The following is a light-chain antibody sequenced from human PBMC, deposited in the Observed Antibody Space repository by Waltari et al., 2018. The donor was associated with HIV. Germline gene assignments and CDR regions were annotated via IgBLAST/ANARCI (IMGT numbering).Light chain of an antibody. CDR2: DDS. J-gene: IGLJ2*01. V-gene: IGLV3-21*02. CDR1: KIGNKS. CDR3: QVWDSSSDLVV. Sequence: SSVLTQPPSVSVAPGQTARITCGGNKIGNKSVHWYQQKPGQAPVLVVNDDSDRPSGIPERFSGSNSGNTATLTISRVEAGDEADYFCQVWDSSSDLVVFGGGTKLTVL.